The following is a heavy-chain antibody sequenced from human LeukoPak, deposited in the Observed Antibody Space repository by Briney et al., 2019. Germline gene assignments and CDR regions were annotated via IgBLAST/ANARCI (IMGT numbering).Heavy chain of an antibody. Sequence: ASVKVSCKASGGTFSSYAISWVRQAPGQGLEWMGGIIPIFGTANYAQKFQGRVTITADESTSTAYMELSSLRSEDTAVYYCARGAQVLPSYYFDYWGQGTLVTVSS. D-gene: IGHD3-10*01. CDR1: GGTFSSYA. CDR2: IIPIFGTA. CDR3: ARGAQVLPSYYFDY. J-gene: IGHJ4*02. V-gene: IGHV1-69*13.